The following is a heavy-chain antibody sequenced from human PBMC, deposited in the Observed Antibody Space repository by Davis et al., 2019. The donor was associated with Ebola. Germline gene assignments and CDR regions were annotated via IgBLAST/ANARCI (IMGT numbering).Heavy chain of an antibody. D-gene: IGHD3-3*01. V-gene: IGHV3-30*18. CDR2: ISFDGSNK. J-gene: IGHJ4*02. Sequence: PGGSLRLSCAAPGFTFSSYGMNWVRQAPGKGLEWVALISFDGSNKNYADSVKGRFTISRDNSKNTLYLQMNSLRAEDTAVYYCAKDPSWRGFFFDYWGQGTLVTVSS. CDR1: GFTFSSYG. CDR3: AKDPSWRGFFFDY.